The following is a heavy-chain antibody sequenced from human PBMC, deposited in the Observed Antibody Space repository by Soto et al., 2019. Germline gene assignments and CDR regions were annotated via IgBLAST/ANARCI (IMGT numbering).Heavy chain of an antibody. D-gene: IGHD3-10*01. CDR1: GVSISSYY. CDR2: IYYSGST. V-gene: IGHV4-59*01. CDR3: AGDSSGGMDV. J-gene: IGHJ6*02. Sequence: SETLSLTCTVSGVSISSYYWSWIRQPPGKGLEWSGYIYYSGSTNYNPSLKSRVTISVDTSKNQFSLKLSSVTAADTAVYYCAGDSSGGMDVWGQGTTVTVSS.